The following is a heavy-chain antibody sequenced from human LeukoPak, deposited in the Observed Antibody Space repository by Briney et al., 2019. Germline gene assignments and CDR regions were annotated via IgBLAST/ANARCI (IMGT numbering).Heavy chain of an antibody. Sequence: GASVKVSCKASGYTFTSYYMHWVRQAPGQGPEWMGIINPSGGSTSYAQKFQGRVTMTRDTSTSTVYMELSSLRSEDTAVYYCAREGGLIVGAKRRAFDIWGQGTMVTVSS. V-gene: IGHV1-46*01. CDR3: AREGGLIVGAKRRAFDI. CDR2: INPSGGST. J-gene: IGHJ3*02. D-gene: IGHD1-26*01. CDR1: GYTFTSYY.